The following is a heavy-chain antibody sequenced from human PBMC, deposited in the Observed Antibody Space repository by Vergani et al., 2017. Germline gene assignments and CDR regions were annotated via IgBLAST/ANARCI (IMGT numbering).Heavy chain of an antibody. CDR2: IYTSGST. J-gene: IGHJ6*03. CDR3: AKEAAMVRYYYYMDV. Sequence: QVQLQESGPGLVKPSQTLSLTCTVSGGSISSGSYYWSWIRQPAGKGLEWIGRIYTSGSTNYNPSLKSRVTMSVDTSKNQFSLKLSSVTAADTAVYYCAKEAAMVRYYYYMDVWGKGTTVTVSS. CDR1: GGSISSGSYY. D-gene: IGHD3-10*01. V-gene: IGHV4-61*02.